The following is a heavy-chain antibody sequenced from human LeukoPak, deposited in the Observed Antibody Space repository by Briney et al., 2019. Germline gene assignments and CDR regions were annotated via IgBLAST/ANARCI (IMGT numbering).Heavy chain of an antibody. J-gene: IGHJ4*02. Sequence: GGSLRLSCAASGFTFSSYAMSWVRQAPGKGLEWVSSIYSSGSYIYYADSLKGRFTISRDNAKNSLYLQVNSLRAEETAVYYCARASSRAFDYWGQGTLVTVSS. CDR3: ARASSRAFDY. V-gene: IGHV3-21*06. CDR1: GFTFSSYA. CDR2: IYSSGSYI.